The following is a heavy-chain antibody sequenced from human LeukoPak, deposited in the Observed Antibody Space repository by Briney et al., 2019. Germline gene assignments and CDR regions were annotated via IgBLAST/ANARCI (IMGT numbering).Heavy chain of an antibody. CDR3: ARTHYDFWSGYFGPYDYYMDV. D-gene: IGHD3-3*01. CDR1: GGSISSNY. CDR2: IYYSGST. Sequence: SETLSLTCTVSGGSISSNYWSWIRQPPGKGLEWIGYIYYSGSTNYNPSLKSRVTISVDTSKNQFSLKLSSVTAADTAVYYCARTHYDFWSGYFGPYDYYMDVWGKGTTVTVSS. J-gene: IGHJ6*03. V-gene: IGHV4-59*01.